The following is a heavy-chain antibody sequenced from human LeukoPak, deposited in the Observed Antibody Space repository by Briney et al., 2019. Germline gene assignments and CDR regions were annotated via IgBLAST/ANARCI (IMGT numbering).Heavy chain of an antibody. D-gene: IGHD2/OR15-2a*01. Sequence: TSETLSPTCTVSGDSISTTHWWTWVRQPPGKGLEWIGEIYHNGGTTYNPSLRRRVTISVDKSKNEFYLNLTSVTAADTAVYYCARDVSALPGWFDPWGQGILVSISS. J-gene: IGHJ5*02. CDR2: IYHNGGT. V-gene: IGHV4-4*02. CDR3: ARDVSALPGWFDP. CDR1: GDSISTTHW.